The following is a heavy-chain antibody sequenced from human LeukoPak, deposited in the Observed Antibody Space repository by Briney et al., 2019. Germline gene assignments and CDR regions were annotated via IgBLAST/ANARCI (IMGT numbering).Heavy chain of an antibody. D-gene: IGHD4-17*01. Sequence: SETLSLTCTVSRGSISGSIRSYYWSWLRQPPGKGLEWIGEINHSGSTNYNPSLKSRVTISVDTSKNQFSLKLSSVTAADTAVYYCARLHDYGDYLSDAFDIWGQGTMVTVSS. CDR1: RGSISGSIRSYY. CDR2: INHSGST. J-gene: IGHJ3*02. V-gene: IGHV4-34*01. CDR3: ARLHDYGDYLSDAFDI.